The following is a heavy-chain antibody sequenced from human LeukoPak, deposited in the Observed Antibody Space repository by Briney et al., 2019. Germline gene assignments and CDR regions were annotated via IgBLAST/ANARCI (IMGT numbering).Heavy chain of an antibody. J-gene: IGHJ4*02. CDR3: AKCRYGSGSFPFFDY. CDR1: GFTFSSYA. Sequence: SGGSLRLSCSASGFTFSSYAMSWVRQVPGKGLEWVSDISGSGGTTSYEDSVKGRCTISRDNSKNTLYLEMYSLRADDTAVYFCAKCRYGSGSFPFFDYWGQGTLVTVSS. V-gene: IGHV3-23*01. D-gene: IGHD3-10*01. CDR2: ISGSGGTT.